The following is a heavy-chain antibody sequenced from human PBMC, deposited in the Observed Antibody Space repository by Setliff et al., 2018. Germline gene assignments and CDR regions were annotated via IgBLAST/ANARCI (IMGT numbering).Heavy chain of an antibody. Sequence: PGGSLRLSCAASGFTFDDYAMHWVRQAPGKGLEWVSGISWNSGSIGYADSVKGRFTISRDNAKNSLYLQMNSLRAEDTALYYCAKGSGDYSPYYFDYWGQGTLVTVSS. J-gene: IGHJ4*02. D-gene: IGHD3-10*01. CDR1: GFTFDDYA. V-gene: IGHV3-9*01. CDR2: ISWNSGSI. CDR3: AKGSGDYSPYYFDY.